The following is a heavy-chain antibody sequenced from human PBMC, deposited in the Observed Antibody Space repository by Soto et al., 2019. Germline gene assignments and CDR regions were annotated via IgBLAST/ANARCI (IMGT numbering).Heavy chain of an antibody. CDR2: IYYSGST. CDR1: GGSISSYY. D-gene: IGHD2-21*02. V-gene: IGHV4-59*01. Sequence: PSETLSLTCTVSGGSISSYYWSWIRQPPGKGLEWIGYIYYSGSTNYNPSLKSRVTISVDTSKNQFSLKLSSVTAADTAVYYCARATFAYCGGDCWFDYWGQGTLVTVSS. J-gene: IGHJ4*02. CDR3: ARATFAYCGGDCWFDY.